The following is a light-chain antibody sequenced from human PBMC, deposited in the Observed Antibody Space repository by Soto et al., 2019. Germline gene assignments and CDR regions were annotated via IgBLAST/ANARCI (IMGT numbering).Light chain of an antibody. CDR2: GAS. Sequence: IVLTHSPSTLSLSPVKRATLSCMASQNISSYLIWYQQKPGQAPRLLIYGASTRATGIPDRFSGSGSGTDFTLTISRLEPEDFAVYYRQQYGSPPFGGGTKVDIK. CDR3: QQYGSPP. J-gene: IGKJ4*01. CDR1: QNISSY. V-gene: IGKV3-20*01.